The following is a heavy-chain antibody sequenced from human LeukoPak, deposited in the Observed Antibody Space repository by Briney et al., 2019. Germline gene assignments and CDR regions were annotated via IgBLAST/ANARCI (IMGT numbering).Heavy chain of an antibody. V-gene: IGHV3-23*01. J-gene: IGHJ4*02. CDR2: INDRGGDT. D-gene: IGHD3-22*01. CDR1: GFTFSNYA. CDR3: AKGYYSGPSPSDY. Sequence: GGSLRLSCAASGFTFSNYAMSWVRQAPGKGLEWVSVINDRGGDTFYADSVKVRFTISRDNSKNTLYLQMNSLRAEDSAIYYCAKGYYSGPSPSDYWGQGTLLTVYS.